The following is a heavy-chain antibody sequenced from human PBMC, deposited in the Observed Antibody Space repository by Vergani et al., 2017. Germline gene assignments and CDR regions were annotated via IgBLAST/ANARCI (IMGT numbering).Heavy chain of an antibody. J-gene: IGHJ6*02. CDR1: GGSFSGYY. CDR2: INHSGST. Sequence: QVQLQQWGAGLLKPSETLSLTCAVYGGSFSGYYWSWIRQPPGKGLEWIGEINHSGSTNYNPSLKSRVTISVDTSKNQFSLKLSSVTAADTAVYYCARDFPLIVVVPAATYYYYYGMDVWGQGTTVTVSS. V-gene: IGHV4-34*01. D-gene: IGHD2-2*01. CDR3: ARDFPLIVVVPAATYYYYYGMDV.